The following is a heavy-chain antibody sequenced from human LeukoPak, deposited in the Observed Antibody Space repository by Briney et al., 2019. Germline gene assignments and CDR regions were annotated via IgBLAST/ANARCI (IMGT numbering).Heavy chain of an antibody. J-gene: IGHJ4*02. Sequence: GGSLRLSCAASGLSVSSNYMNWVRQAPGKGLEWVSIMYSGGPTYYADSVKGRFTISRDNSKNTLYLQMNSLRAEDTAIYYCARVLWSGDYPRFDSWGQGTLVTVSS. CDR3: ARVLWSGDYPRFDS. CDR1: GLSVSSNY. CDR2: MYSGGPT. V-gene: IGHV3-53*01. D-gene: IGHD4-17*01.